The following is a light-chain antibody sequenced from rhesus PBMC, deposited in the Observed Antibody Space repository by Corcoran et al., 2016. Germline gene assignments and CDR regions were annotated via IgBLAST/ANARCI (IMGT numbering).Light chain of an antibody. Sequence: DIQMTQSPSSLSASVGDTVTITCRASQSFSSSLAWYQQKPGKAPKLLTYSASSLQSGVPSRFSGRKSGTDFTLTISSLQPEDIASYYCQQYYSYPLTFGGGTKVEIK. V-gene: IGKV1-46*01. CDR2: SAS. J-gene: IGKJ4*01. CDR3: QQYYSYPLT. CDR1: QSFSSS.